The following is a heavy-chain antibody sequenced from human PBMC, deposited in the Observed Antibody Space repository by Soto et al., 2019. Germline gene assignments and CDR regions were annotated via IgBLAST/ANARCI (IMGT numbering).Heavy chain of an antibody. J-gene: IGHJ4*02. CDR2: VNPNNGGT. D-gene: IGHD2-21*02. CDR1: GYTFTAYY. V-gene: IGHV1-2*04. CDR3: ATGPPTYGGNSGAFDY. Sequence: QVLLVQSRAEVKKPGASVKVSCTASGYTFTAYYIHWVRQAPGQGLEWMGWVNPNNGGTNYAQKFQGWVTMTRDTSLSTAYMEMRRLRSDDTAVYYCATGPPTYGGNSGAFDYWGQGTLVAVSS.